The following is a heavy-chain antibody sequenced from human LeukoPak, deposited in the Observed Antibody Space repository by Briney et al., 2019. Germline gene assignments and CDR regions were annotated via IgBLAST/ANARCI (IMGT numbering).Heavy chain of an antibody. V-gene: IGHV1-69*01. J-gene: IGHJ4*02. CDR1: GGTFSSYA. CDR3: ARGNYDILTGYYPYYFDY. Sequence: GASVTVSCKASGGTFSSYAISWVRQAPGQGLEWMGGIIPIFGTANYAQKFQGRVTITAYMELSSLRSEDTAVYYCARGNYDILTGYYPYYFDYWGQGTLVTVSS. D-gene: IGHD3-9*01. CDR2: IIPIFGTA.